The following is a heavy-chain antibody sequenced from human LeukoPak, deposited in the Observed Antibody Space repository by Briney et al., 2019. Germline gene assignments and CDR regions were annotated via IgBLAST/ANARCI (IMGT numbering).Heavy chain of an antibody. CDR3: ARALAVAGTGGHY. V-gene: IGHV3-74*01. CDR1: GGSFSGYY. Sequence: ETLSLTCAVYGGSFSGYYWSWIRQPPGKGLVWVSRVSSDGTSTSYADFVKGRFTISRDNAKNTLFLQMNSLRAEDTAVYYCARALAVAGTGGHYWGQGTLVTVSP. CDR2: VSSDGTST. D-gene: IGHD6-19*01. J-gene: IGHJ4*02.